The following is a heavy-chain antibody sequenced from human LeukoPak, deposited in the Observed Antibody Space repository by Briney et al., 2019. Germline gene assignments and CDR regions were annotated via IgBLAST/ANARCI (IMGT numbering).Heavy chain of an antibody. J-gene: IGHJ4*02. CDR1: GLTFISSW. V-gene: IGHV3-15*01. Sequence: NPGGSLRLSCAASGLTFISSWMTWVRQAPGKGLEWVGRIRSTPDGGATDYAAPVKGRFTISRDDSKNTLYLQMSSLRTEDTAVYYCATDLHFGYCTATSCANYWGEGTLVTVSS. CDR3: ATDLHFGYCTATSCANY. D-gene: IGHD2-2*03. CDR2: IRSTPDGGAT.